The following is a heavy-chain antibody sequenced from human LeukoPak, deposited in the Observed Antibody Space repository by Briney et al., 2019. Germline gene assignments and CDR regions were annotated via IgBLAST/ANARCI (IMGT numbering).Heavy chain of an antibody. Sequence: GGSLRLSCAASGLTVSSNYMSWVRQAPGKGLEWVSVIYSDDSTYYADSVRRRFTISRDNSKNTLYLQMNSLRAEDTAVYYCARDGRVGATRLNIWGQGTMVTVSS. CDR1: GLTVSSNY. CDR2: IYSDDST. V-gene: IGHV3-66*02. D-gene: IGHD1-26*01. J-gene: IGHJ3*02. CDR3: ARDGRVGATRLNI.